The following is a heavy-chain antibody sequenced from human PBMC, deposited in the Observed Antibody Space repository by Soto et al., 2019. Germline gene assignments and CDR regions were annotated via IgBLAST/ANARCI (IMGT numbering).Heavy chain of an antibody. J-gene: IGHJ4*02. CDR3: ARDTARGISGSSSFDY. V-gene: IGHV3-11*01. Sequence: GGSLRLSCAASGFTFSDYYMSWIRQAPGKGLEWVSYISSSGSTIYYADSVKGRFTISRDNAKNSLYLQMNSLRAEDTAVYYCARDTARGISGSSSFDYWGQGTLVTVSS. CDR2: ISSSGSTI. D-gene: IGHD1-26*01. CDR1: GFTFSDYY.